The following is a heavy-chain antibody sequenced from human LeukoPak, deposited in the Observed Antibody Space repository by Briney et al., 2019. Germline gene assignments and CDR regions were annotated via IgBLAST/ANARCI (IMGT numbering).Heavy chain of an antibody. V-gene: IGHV3-74*01. D-gene: IGHD1-26*01. CDR3: VRGASGGHYVIDY. CDR2: ISPDGGST. CDR1: GFSFNSDW. Sequence: PGGSLRLSCAASGFSFNSDWMDWVRQAPGKGLVWVSRISPDGGSTNYADFVKGRFTVSRDNAMNTVYLQMNSLRTEDTAVYYCVRGASGGHYVIDYWGQGTLVTVSS. J-gene: IGHJ4*02.